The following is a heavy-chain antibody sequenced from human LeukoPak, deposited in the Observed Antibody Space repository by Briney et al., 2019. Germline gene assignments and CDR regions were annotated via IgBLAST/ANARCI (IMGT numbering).Heavy chain of an antibody. CDR1: GGSISSYY. D-gene: IGHD2-2*01. Sequence: SETLSLTCTVSGGSISSYYWSWIRQPAGKGLEWIGRIYTSGSTSYYPSLKSRVTISADTSKNQFSLKLSSVTAADTAVYYCARLPASPAEGSFDYWGQGTLVTVSS. CDR2: IYTSGST. V-gene: IGHV4-4*07. J-gene: IGHJ4*02. CDR3: ARLPASPAEGSFDY.